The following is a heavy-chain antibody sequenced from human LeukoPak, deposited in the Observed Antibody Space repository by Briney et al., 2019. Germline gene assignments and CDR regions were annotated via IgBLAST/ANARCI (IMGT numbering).Heavy chain of an antibody. CDR1: GGSISSYY. CDR3: ARVRDRSSYFYDLDY. Sequence: ASETLSLTCTVSGGSISSYYWSWIRQPPGKGLEWIGCIHYSGSTNYNPSLKSRVTISVDTSKSQFSLKLSSVTAADTAVYYCARVRDRSSYFYDLDYWGQGTLVTVSS. J-gene: IGHJ4*02. V-gene: IGHV4-59*01. D-gene: IGHD3-22*01. CDR2: IHYSGST.